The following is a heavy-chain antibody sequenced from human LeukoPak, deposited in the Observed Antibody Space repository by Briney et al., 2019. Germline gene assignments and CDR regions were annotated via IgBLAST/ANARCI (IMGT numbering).Heavy chain of an antibody. V-gene: IGHV1-69*04. CDR3: ARDSTAMVPYDY. Sequence: SVKVSCKASGGTFSSYAISWVRQAPRQGLEWMGRIIPILGIANYAQKFQGRVTITADKSTSTAYMELSSLRSEDTAVYYCARDSTAMVPYDYWGQGTLVTVSS. D-gene: IGHD5-18*01. J-gene: IGHJ4*02. CDR1: GGTFSSYA. CDR2: IIPILGIA.